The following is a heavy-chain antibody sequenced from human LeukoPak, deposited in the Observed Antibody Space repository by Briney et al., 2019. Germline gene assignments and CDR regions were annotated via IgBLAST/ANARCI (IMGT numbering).Heavy chain of an antibody. CDR3: ARALDILTGYPTVDY. CDR2: INHSGST. D-gene: IGHD3-9*01. J-gene: IGHJ4*02. Sequence: SETLPLTCAVYGGSFSGYYWSWIRQPPGKGLEWIGEINHSGSTNYNPSLKSRVTISVDTSKNQFSLKLSSVTAADTAVYYCARALDILTGYPTVDYWGQGTLVTVSS. V-gene: IGHV4-34*01. CDR1: GGSFSGYY.